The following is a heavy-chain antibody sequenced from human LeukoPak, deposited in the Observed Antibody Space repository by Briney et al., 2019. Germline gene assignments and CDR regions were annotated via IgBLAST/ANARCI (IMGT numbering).Heavy chain of an antibody. D-gene: IGHD1-26*01. CDR2: IRYDGSNK. CDR1: GFTFSSYG. J-gene: IGHJ4*02. Sequence: GGSLRLSCAASGFTFSSYGMHWVRQAPGKGLEWVAFIRYDGSNKYYADSVKGRFTISRDNFKNTLYLQMNSLRAEDTAVYYRARAPIGRFDYWGQGTLVTVSS. V-gene: IGHV3-30*02. CDR3: ARAPIGRFDY.